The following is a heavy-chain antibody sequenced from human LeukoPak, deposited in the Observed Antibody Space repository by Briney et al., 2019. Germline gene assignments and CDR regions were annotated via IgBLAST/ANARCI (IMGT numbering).Heavy chain of an antibody. J-gene: IGHJ6*03. CDR2: INWNGGST. CDR1: GFTFDDYG. Sequence: GGSLRLSCAASGFTFDDYGMSWVRQAPRKGLEWVSGINWNGGSTGYADSVKGRFTISRDNAKNSLYLQMNSLRAEDTALYYCARLGYCSSTSCPYYYYYMDVWGKGTTVTVSS. D-gene: IGHD2-2*01. V-gene: IGHV3-20*04. CDR3: ARLGYCSSTSCPYYYYYMDV.